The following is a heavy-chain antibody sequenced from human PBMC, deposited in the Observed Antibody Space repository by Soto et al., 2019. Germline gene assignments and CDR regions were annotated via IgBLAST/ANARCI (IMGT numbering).Heavy chain of an antibody. CDR3: ARDRAKYYDFWSGRNSVYYYGMDV. J-gene: IGHJ6*02. Sequence: ASGPTLVNPTQTLTLTCTFSGFSLSTSGMRVSWIRQPPGKALEWLARIDWDDDKFYSTSLKTRLTISKDTSKNQVVLTMTNMDPVDTATYYCARDRAKYYDFWSGRNSVYYYGMDVWGQGTTVNVSS. CDR1: GFSLSTSGMR. D-gene: IGHD3-3*01. CDR2: IDWDDDK. V-gene: IGHV2-70*04.